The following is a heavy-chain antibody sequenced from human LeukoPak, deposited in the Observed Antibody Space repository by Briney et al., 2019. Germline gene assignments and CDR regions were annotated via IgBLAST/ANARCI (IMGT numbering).Heavy chain of an antibody. J-gene: IGHJ5*02. Sequence: SETLSLTCTVSGGSISSYYWSWIRQPAGKGLEWIGRIYISGSTNYNPSLKSRVTMSVDTSKNQFSLKLSSVTAADTAVYYCAANYYDSSGYQSWGQGTLVTVSS. CDR2: IYISGST. D-gene: IGHD3-22*01. V-gene: IGHV4-4*07. CDR3: AANYYDSSGYQS. CDR1: GGSISSYY.